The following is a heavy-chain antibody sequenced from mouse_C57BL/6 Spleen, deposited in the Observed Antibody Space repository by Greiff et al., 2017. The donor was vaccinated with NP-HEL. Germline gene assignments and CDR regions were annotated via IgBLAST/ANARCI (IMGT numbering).Heavy chain of an antibody. J-gene: IGHJ4*01. CDR3: ARKATHYAMDY. CDR2: LYPGSGST. V-gene: IGHV1-55*01. CDR1: GSTFTSYW. Sequence: QFQLQQPGAALVKPGASVKMSCKASGSTFTSYWITWVKQRPGPGLEWIGDLYPGSGSTNYNEKFKSKATRTVDTSSSTAYMQRSSLTSEDAAVYYCARKATHYAMDYWGQGTSVTVSS.